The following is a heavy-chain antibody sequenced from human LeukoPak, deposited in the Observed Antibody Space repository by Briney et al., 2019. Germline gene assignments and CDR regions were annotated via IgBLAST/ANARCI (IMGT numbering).Heavy chain of an antibody. CDR3: ARDLRQQLDY. D-gene: IGHD6-13*01. J-gene: IGHJ4*02. V-gene: IGHV3-33*01. Sequence: GSLRLSCAASGFPFSSYGMHWVRQAPGKGLEWVADIWYDGSNKYYADSVKGRFTISRDNSKNTLYLQMNSLRAEDTAVYYCARDLRQQLDYWGQGTLVTVSS. CDR1: GFPFSSYG. CDR2: IWYDGSNK.